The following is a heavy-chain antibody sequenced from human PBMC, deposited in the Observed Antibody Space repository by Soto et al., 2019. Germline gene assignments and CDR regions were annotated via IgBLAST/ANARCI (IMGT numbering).Heavy chain of an antibody. D-gene: IGHD3-22*01. V-gene: IGHV6-1*01. CDR3: ARDLLLSYDSSGYYYDWFDP. CDR1: GDSVSSNSAA. CDR2: TYYRSKWYN. J-gene: IGHJ5*02. Sequence: SQTLSLTCAISGDSVSSNSAAWNWIRQSPSRGLEWLGRTYYRSKWYNDYAVSVKSRITINPDTSKNQFSLQLNSVTPEDTAVYYCARDLLLSYDSSGYYYDWFDPWGQGTLVTSPQ.